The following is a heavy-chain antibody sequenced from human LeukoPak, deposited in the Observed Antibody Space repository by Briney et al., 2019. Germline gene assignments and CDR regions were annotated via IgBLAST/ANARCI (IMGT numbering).Heavy chain of an antibody. CDR1: GYTFTGYY. D-gene: IGHD6-6*01. CDR3: ASGPSDLGSSSQY. Sequence: GASVKVSCKASGYTFTGYYIHWVRQAPGQGLEWMGWINPNSGVTNYAQKFQGRVTMTRDTSISTAYMELSRLRSDDTAVYYCASGPSDLGSSSQYWGQGTLVTVSS. V-gene: IGHV1-2*02. J-gene: IGHJ4*02. CDR2: INPNSGVT.